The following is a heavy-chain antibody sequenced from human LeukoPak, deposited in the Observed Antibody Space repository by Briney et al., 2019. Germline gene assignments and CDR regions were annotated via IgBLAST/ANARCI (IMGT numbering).Heavy chain of an antibody. D-gene: IGHD6-13*01. J-gene: IGHJ3*02. V-gene: IGHV3-30*18. CDR2: ISYDGSNK. Sequence: GGSLRLSCAASGFTFSSYGMHWVRQAPGKGLEWVAAISYDGSNKYYADSVKGRFTISRDNSKNTLYLQMNSLRAEDTAVYYWAKDRASSWYLKALDIWGQGTMATVSS. CDR3: AKDRASSWYLKALDI. CDR1: GFTFSSYG.